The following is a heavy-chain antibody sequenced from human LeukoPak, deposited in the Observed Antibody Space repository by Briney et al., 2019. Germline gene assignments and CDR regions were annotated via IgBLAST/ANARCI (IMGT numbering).Heavy chain of an antibody. V-gene: IGHV3-30*03. Sequence: PGGSLRLSCAASGFTFSSYGMHWVRQAPGKGLEWVAVISYDGSNKYYADSVKGRFTITRDNSKNTLYLQMNSLRAEDTAVYYCARLELDYWGQGTLVTVSS. CDR2: ISYDGSNK. CDR3: ARLELDY. J-gene: IGHJ4*02. D-gene: IGHD1-7*01. CDR1: GFTFSSYG.